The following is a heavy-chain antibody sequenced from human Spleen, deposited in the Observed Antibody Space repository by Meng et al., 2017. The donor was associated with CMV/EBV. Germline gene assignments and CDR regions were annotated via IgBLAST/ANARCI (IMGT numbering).Heavy chain of an antibody. J-gene: IGHJ6*02. CDR1: GFTVRNND. CDR2: IYTGGET. V-gene: IGHV3-66*02. CDR3: AKDRVPAAPRNYNYGMDV. Sequence: LSLTCAASGFTVRNNDMTWVRQAPGKGLEWVSGIYTGGETYYADSVKGRFTISRDNSKNTLYLQINSLRPEDTAVYYCAKDRVPAAPRNYNYGMDVWGQGTTVTVSS. D-gene: IGHD2-2*01.